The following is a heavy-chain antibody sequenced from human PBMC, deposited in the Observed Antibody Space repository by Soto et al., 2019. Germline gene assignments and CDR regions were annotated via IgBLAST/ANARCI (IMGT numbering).Heavy chain of an antibody. V-gene: IGHV4-59*01. CDR2: IYYSGST. CDR3: ARVSRDYYDSSGYYYYGMDV. Sequence: PSETLSLTCTVSGGSISSYYWSWIRQPPGKGLEWIGYIYYSGSTNYNPSLKSRVTISVDTSKNQFSLKLSSVTAADTAVYYCARVSRDYYDSSGYYYYGMDVWGQGTTVTVS. D-gene: IGHD3-22*01. CDR1: GGSISSYY. J-gene: IGHJ6*02.